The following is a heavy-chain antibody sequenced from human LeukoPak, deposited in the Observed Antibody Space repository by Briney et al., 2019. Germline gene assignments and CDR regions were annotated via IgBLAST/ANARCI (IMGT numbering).Heavy chain of an antibody. J-gene: IGHJ4*02. CDR1: GFTFSSYW. D-gene: IGHD3-10*01. V-gene: IGHV3-7*01. CDR3: ARDPGPPYYYGSGSYFR. CDR2: IKQDGSEK. Sequence: GGSLRLSCVASGFTFSSYWMSWVRQAPGKGLEWVANIKQDGSEKYCVDSVKGRFTISRDNAKNSLYLQMNSLRAEDTAVYYCARDPGPPYYYGSGSYFRWGQGTLVTVSS.